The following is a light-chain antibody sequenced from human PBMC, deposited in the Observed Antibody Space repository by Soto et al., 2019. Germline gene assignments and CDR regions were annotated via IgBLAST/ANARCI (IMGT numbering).Light chain of an antibody. CDR3: QQYGTPPFT. CDR2: GAS. J-gene: IGKJ2*01. Sequence: ESVLTQSPGTLSLSPGEGATLSCGASQSVISDYLAWYQQKPGQPPRLLIFGASSRPTDIPDRFSGSGSGTDFTLTIARLEPEDFGVYYCQQYGTPPFTFGQETKLDIK. CDR1: QSVISDY. V-gene: IGKV3-20*01.